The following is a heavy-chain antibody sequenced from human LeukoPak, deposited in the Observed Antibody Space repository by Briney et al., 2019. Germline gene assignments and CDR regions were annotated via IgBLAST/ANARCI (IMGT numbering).Heavy chain of an antibody. D-gene: IGHD2-2*01. Sequence: GGSLRLSRAAPGFTFSSYSMNWVRQAPGKGLEWVSSISSSSSYIYYADSVKGRFTISRDNAKNSLYLQMNSLRAEDTAVYYCARVGYCSSSSCLNYGMDVWGQGTTVTVSS. J-gene: IGHJ6*02. V-gene: IGHV3-21*01. CDR2: ISSSSSYI. CDR3: ARVGYCSSSSCLNYGMDV. CDR1: GFTFSSYS.